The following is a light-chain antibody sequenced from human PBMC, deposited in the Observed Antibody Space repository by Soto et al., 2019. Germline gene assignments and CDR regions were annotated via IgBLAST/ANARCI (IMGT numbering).Light chain of an antibody. J-gene: IGKJ1*01. Sequence: EIVLTQSPGTLSLSPGERATLSCRASQSVSSSLAWYQQKPGQAPRLLIYGASSRATGIPDRFSGSGSGPDFTRTISRLEPEDFAVYFCQHYGSSRTFGQGTKVEIK. CDR3: QHYGSSRT. CDR1: QSVSSS. V-gene: IGKV3-20*01. CDR2: GAS.